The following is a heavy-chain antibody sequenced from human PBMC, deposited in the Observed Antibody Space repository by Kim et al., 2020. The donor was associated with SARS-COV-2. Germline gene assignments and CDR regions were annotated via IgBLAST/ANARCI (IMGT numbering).Heavy chain of an antibody. V-gene: IGHV3-74*01. CDR2: INSDGSST. Sequence: GGSLRLSCAASGGAGSGDWMNWVRQAPGKGLVWVSRINSDGSSTSYADSVKGRFTISRDNAKNTLYLQMNSLRAEDTAVYYCARVEVRYFDWLLARWGMDVWGQGTTVTVSS. CDR1: GGAGSGDW. J-gene: IGHJ6*02. D-gene: IGHD3-9*01. CDR3: ARVEVRYFDWLLARWGMDV.